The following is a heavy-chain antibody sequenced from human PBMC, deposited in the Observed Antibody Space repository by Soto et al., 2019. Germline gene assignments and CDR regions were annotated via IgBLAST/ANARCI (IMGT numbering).Heavy chain of an antibody. V-gene: IGHV2-5*01. CDR1: GFSLSTSGVG. J-gene: IGHJ6*02. D-gene: IGHD1-20*01. Sequence: QITLKESGPTLVKPTQTLTLTCTFSGFSLSTSGVGVGWIRQPPGKALEWLALIYWNDDKRYSPSLKSRLTITKDTSKNQVVLTMTNMDPVDTATYYCAHRREGITGMNYYYYGMDVWGQGTTVTVSS. CDR3: AHRREGITGMNYYYYGMDV. CDR2: IYWNDDK.